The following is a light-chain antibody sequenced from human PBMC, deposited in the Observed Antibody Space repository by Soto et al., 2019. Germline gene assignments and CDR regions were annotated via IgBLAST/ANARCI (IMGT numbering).Light chain of an antibody. CDR3: DKRQSWPRK. Sequence: RVCTQALSTGSSVRGGRGTLSWRASQYIHTRLAWYQHRPGQAPRLFIYQTSIRAAGITARFSASGTGTDFTLTISDVRPEDFAVYYCDKRQSWPRKVGQGTKVDIK. J-gene: IGKJ1*01. V-gene: IGKV3-11*01. CDR2: QTS. CDR1: QYIHTR.